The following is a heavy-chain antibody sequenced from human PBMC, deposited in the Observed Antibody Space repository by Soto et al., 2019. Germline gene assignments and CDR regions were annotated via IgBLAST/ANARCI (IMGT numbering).Heavy chain of an antibody. CDR1: GGSISSAGYS. Sequence: PSETLSLTCAVSGGSISSAGYSGSWIRQPPGKGLEWIGYIYHSGSTYYNPSLKSRVTISVDTSKTQFSLKLSSVTAAATTVYNCARRGPAGGEYNHQGRHVWGKGPPVT. V-gene: IGHV4-30-2*01. J-gene: IGHJ6*04. CDR2: IYHSGST. D-gene: IGHD1-20*01. CDR3: ARRGPAGGEYNHQGRHV.